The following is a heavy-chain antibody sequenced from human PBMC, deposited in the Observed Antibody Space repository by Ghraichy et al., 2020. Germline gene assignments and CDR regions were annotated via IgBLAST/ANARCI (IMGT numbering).Heavy chain of an antibody. J-gene: IGHJ6*02. CDR2: ISGSGGST. CDR3: AKIDTILQQLASYYYYYGMDV. CDR1: GFTFSSYA. D-gene: IGHD6-13*01. V-gene: IGHV3-23*01. Sequence: GGSLRLSCAASGFTFSSYAMSWVRQAPGKGLEWVSAISGSGGSTYYAESVKGRFTISRDNSKNTLYLKMNSLRAQDTDVYYCAKIDTILQQLASYYYYYGMDVWGQGTTVTVSS.